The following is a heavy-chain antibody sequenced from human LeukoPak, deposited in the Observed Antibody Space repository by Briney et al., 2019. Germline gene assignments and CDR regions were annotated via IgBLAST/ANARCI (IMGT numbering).Heavy chain of an antibody. CDR1: GGSISSGDYY. Sequence: SETLSLTCTVSGGSISSGDYYWSWIRQPPGKGLEWIGYTYYSGSTYYNPSPKSRATISVDTSKNQFSLKLTSVTAADTAVYYCARPYYYDSRIDPWGQGTLVTVSS. V-gene: IGHV4-30-4*01. J-gene: IGHJ5*02. CDR2: TYYSGST. D-gene: IGHD3-22*01. CDR3: ARPYYYDSRIDP.